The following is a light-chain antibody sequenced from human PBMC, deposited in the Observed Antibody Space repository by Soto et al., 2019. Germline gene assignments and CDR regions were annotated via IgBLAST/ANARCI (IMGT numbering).Light chain of an antibody. CDR1: QSVGSN. J-gene: IGKJ1*01. CDR3: QQYNNWPVT. V-gene: IGKV3-15*01. CDR2: GAS. Sequence: EIVMTQSPATRSASPGERATLSCRASQSVGSNLAWYQQKPGQAPRLLIYGASTRATAIPARFSGSGSGTEFTLTISSLQSEDFAVYYCQQYNNWPVTFGQGTKVEI.